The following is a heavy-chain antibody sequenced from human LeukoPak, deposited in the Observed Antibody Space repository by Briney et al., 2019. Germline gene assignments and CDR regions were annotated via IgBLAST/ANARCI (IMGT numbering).Heavy chain of an antibody. D-gene: IGHD3-22*01. CDR3: ARDRSYYYDSSGYNRFDP. V-gene: IGHV1-18*01. CDR2: ISAYNGNT. J-gene: IGHJ5*02. Sequence: ASVKVSCKASGYTFTSYGISWVRQAPGQGLEWMGWISAYNGNTNYAQKLQGRVTMTTDTSTSTAYMELRSLRSDDTAVYYCARDRSYYYDSSGYNRFDPWGQGTLVTVSS. CDR1: GYTFTSYG.